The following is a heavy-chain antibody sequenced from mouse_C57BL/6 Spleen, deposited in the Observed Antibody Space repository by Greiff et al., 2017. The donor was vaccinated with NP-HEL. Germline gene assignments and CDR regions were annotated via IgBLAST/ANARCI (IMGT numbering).Heavy chain of an antibody. D-gene: IGHD1-1*01. CDR1: GYTFTSYW. V-gene: IGHV1-53*01. CDR3: ARMEPTVVGTPFAY. CDR2: INPSNGGT. J-gene: IGHJ3*01. Sequence: QVQLQQPGTELVKPGASVKLSCKASGYTFTSYWMHWVKQRPGQGLEWIGNINPSNGGTNYNETFKSKATLTVDKSSSTAYMQLSSLTSEDSAVYYCARMEPTVVGTPFAYWGQGTLVTVSA.